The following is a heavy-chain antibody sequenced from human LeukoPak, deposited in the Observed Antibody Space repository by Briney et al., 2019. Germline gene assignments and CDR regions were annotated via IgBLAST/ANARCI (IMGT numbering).Heavy chain of an antibody. CDR1: GGSISSYY. V-gene: IGHV4-34*01. CDR3: ARGYSYGLYYYYGMDV. D-gene: IGHD5-18*01. CDR2: INHSGST. Sequence: SETLSLTCTVSGGSISSYYWSWIRQPPGKGLEWIGEINHSGSTNYNPSLKSRVTISVDTSKNQFSLKLSSVTAADTAVYYCARGYSYGLYYYYGMDVWGQGTTVTVSS. J-gene: IGHJ6*02.